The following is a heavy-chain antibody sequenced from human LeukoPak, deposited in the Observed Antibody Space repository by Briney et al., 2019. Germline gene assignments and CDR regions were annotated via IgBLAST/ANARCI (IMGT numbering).Heavy chain of an antibody. CDR2: ITHRGST. Sequence: PSETLSLTCPVYGGSFSGYYWSWIRQPPGKGLEWIGEITHRGSTNYNPSLKSRVTISVDTSKNQFSLRLSSVTAADTAVYYCAGYVSGSFSDYWGQGTLVTVSS. V-gene: IGHV4-34*01. J-gene: IGHJ4*02. CDR1: GGSFSGYY. D-gene: IGHD3-10*01. CDR3: AGYVSGSFSDY.